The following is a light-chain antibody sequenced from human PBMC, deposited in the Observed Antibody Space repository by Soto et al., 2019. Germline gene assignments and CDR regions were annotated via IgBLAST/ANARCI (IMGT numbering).Light chain of an antibody. J-gene: IGKJ1*01. Sequence: EIVMTQSPATLSVSPGERITLSCRASQSISSYLAWYQQKPGQAPRLLIYGASSRATGIPDRFSGSGSGTDFTLTISRLEPEDFAVYYCQQYNTSPRTFGQGTKVDIK. CDR2: GAS. V-gene: IGKV3D-15*01. CDR1: QSISSY. CDR3: QQYNTSPRT.